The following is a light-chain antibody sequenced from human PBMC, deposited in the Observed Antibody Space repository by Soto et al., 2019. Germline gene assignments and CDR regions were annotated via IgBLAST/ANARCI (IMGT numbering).Light chain of an antibody. CDR2: SAS. V-gene: IGKV1-6*01. CDR3: LQESNYPLT. Sequence: IQMTQSPSSLSASVGDRVTITCRASQGVRDDVGWYQQKPGKAPKLLIYSASTLQSRVPSRFSGNGSGTDFTLTSSVLQPEDFATYYCLQESNYPLTFGGGTKVEIK. CDR1: QGVRDD. J-gene: IGKJ4*01.